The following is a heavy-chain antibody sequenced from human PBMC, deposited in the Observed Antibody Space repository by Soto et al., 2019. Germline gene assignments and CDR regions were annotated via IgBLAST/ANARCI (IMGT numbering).Heavy chain of an antibody. J-gene: IGHJ3*02. D-gene: IGHD6-6*01. CDR3: ASRDPMYSSSGDDDAFDI. Sequence: QVQLVESGGGVVQPGRSLRLSCAASGFTFSSYAMHWVRQAPGKGLEWVAVISYDGSNKYYADAVKGRFTISRDNSKNRLYLQMNRLRAEDKAVYYCASRDPMYSSSGDDDAFDIWGQGTMVTVSS. CDR2: ISYDGSNK. V-gene: IGHV3-30-3*01. CDR1: GFTFSSYA.